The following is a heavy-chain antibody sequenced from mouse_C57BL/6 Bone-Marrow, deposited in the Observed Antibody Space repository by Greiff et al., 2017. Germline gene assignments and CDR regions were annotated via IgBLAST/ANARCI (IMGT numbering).Heavy chain of an antibody. J-gene: IGHJ4*01. V-gene: IGHV9-3*01. CDR2: INTYSGVP. CDR1: GYTFTTYG. CDR3: ARENRIYYYGSSYGNYAMDY. Sequence: QIQLVQSGPELKKPGETVKISCKASGYTFTTYGMSWVKQAPGKGLKWMGWINTYSGVPTYADDFKGRFAFSLETSASTAYLQINNLKNEDTATYFWARENRIYYYGSSYGNYAMDYWGQGTSVTVSS. D-gene: IGHD1-1*01.